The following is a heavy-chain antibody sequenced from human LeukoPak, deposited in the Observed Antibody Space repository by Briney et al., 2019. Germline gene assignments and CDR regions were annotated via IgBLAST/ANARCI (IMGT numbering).Heavy chain of an antibody. CDR1: GGSISSYY. CDR3: ALASSFIDY. V-gene: IGHV4-59*01. Sequence: SETLSLTCTVSGGSISSYYRSWIRQPPGKGLEWIGYIYYSGSTNYNPSLKGRVTISVDTSKNQFSLKLSSVTAADTAVYYCALASSFIDYWGQGTLVTVSS. D-gene: IGHD6-13*01. J-gene: IGHJ4*02. CDR2: IYYSGST.